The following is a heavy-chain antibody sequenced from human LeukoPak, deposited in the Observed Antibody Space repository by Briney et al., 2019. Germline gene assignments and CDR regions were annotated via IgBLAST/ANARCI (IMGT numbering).Heavy chain of an antibody. CDR3: ATDGKGAWYYYMDV. Sequence: GGSLRLSCAASGFTFDDYAMHWVRQAPGKGLEWMSGISWNSGSIGYADSVKGRFTISRDNAKNSLYLQMNSLRAEDTALYYCATDGKGAWYYYMDVWGKGTTVTVSS. D-gene: IGHD1-26*01. J-gene: IGHJ6*03. CDR1: GFTFDDYA. CDR2: ISWNSGSI. V-gene: IGHV3-9*01.